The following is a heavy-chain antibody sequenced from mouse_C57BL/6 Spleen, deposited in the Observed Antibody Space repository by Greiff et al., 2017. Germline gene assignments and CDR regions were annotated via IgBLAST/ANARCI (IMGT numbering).Heavy chain of an antibody. D-gene: IGHD2-4*01. CDR1: GFTFSSYT. Sequence: DVKLVESGGGLVKPGGSLKLSCAASGFTFSSYTMSWVRQTPEKRLEWVATISGGGGNTYYPDSVKGRFTISRDNAKNTLYLQMSSLRSEDTALYYCARVYYDYDLFDYWGQGTTLTVSS. CDR2: ISGGGGNT. CDR3: ARVYYDYDLFDY. J-gene: IGHJ2*01. V-gene: IGHV5-9*01.